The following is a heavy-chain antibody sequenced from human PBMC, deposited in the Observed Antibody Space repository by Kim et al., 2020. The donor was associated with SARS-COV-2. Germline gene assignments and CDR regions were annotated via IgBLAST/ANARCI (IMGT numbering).Heavy chain of an antibody. V-gene: IGHV3-48*03. CDR1: GFTFSSYE. CDR2: ISSSGSTI. D-gene: IGHD6-19*01. CDR3: ARARRIAVAGTWGHWFDP. Sequence: GGSLRLSCAASGFTFSSYEMNWVRQAPGKGLEWVSYISSSGSTIYYADSVKGRFTISRDNAKNSLYLQMNSLRAEDTAVYYCARARRIAVAGTWGHWFDPWGQGTLVTVSS. J-gene: IGHJ5*02.